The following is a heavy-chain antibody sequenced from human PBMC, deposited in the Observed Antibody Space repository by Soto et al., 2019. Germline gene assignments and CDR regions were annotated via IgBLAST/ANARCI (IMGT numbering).Heavy chain of an antibody. CDR2: INGGGGTT. D-gene: IGHD3-22*01. CDR1: GFTFSSYA. CDR3: AKHGGSGYYYTDFGY. V-gene: IGHV3-23*01. Sequence: GGSLRLSCAASGFTFSSYAMSWVRQAPGKGLEWVSSINGGGGTTDHADSVEGRFTISRDNSKNTLYLQMNSLRAEDTAVYYCAKHGGSGYYYTDFGYWGQGTLVTVSS. J-gene: IGHJ4*02.